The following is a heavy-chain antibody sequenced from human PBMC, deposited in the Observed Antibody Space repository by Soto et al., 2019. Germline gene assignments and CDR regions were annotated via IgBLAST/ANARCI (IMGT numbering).Heavy chain of an antibody. V-gene: IGHV1-69*06. CDR1: GGTFSSYA. CDR3: ARGLTGYYDSSGLGAFDI. J-gene: IGHJ3*02. Sequence: ASVKVSCKASGGTFSSYAISWVRQAPGQGLEWMGGIIPIFGTANYAQKFQGRVTITADKSTSTAYMELSSLGSEDTAVYYCARGLTGYYDSSGLGAFDIWGQGTMVTVSS. D-gene: IGHD3-22*01. CDR2: IIPIFGTA.